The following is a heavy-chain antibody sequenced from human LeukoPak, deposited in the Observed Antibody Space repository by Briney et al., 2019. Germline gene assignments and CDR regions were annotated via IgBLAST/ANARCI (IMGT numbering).Heavy chain of an antibody. CDR3: ARSTMVRGVTFFDY. CDR1: GYTFTGYY. J-gene: IGHJ4*02. Sequence: ASVKVSCKASGYTFTGYYMHWVRQAPGQGLEWMGWINPNSGGTNYAQKFQGRVTMTRDTSISTAYMELSRLRSDDTAVYYCARSTMVRGVTFFDYWGQGTLVTVSS. D-gene: IGHD3-10*01. V-gene: IGHV1-2*02. CDR2: INPNSGGT.